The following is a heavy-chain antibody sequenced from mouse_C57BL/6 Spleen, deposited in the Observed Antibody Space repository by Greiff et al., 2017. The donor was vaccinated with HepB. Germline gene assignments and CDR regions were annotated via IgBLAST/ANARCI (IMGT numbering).Heavy chain of an antibody. CDR1: GYTFTSYG. V-gene: IGHV1-81*01. CDR3: ARATTTSSGYSYAMDY. Sequence: QVHVKQSGAELARPGASVKLSCKASGYTFTSYGISWVKQRTGQGLEWIGEIYPRSGNTYYNEKFKGKATLTADKSSSTAYMELRSLTSEDSAVYFCARATTTSSGYSYAMDYWGQGTSVTVSS. CDR2: IYPRSGNT. J-gene: IGHJ4*01. D-gene: IGHD3-2*02.